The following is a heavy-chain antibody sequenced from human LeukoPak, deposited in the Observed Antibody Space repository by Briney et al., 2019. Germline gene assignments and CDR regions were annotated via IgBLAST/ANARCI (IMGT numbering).Heavy chain of an antibody. Sequence: KPGESLKISCKGSGYSFTSYWIGRVRQMPGKGLERMGIIYPGDSDTRYSPSFQGQVTISADKSISTAYLQWSSLKASDTAMYYCARNNCSGGSCYSFWGQGTLVTVSS. V-gene: IGHV5-51*01. CDR1: GYSFTSYW. CDR3: ARNNCSGGSCYSF. J-gene: IGHJ4*02. CDR2: IYPGDSDT. D-gene: IGHD2-15*01.